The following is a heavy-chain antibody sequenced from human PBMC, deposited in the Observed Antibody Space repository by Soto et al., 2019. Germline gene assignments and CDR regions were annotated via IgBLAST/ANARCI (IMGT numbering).Heavy chain of an antibody. J-gene: IGHJ4*02. Sequence: PSATLSLTCTVSGFSISTYYWSWILQPPGKGLEWIAYIYYTGSTNYNPSLKSRVTLSADTSTNQFSLKLSSVTAADTAMYYCARVDSSGSYFDSWGQGTLVTVS. D-gene: IGHD3-22*01. CDR1: GFSISTYY. V-gene: IGHV4-59*01. CDR2: IYYTGST. CDR3: ARVDSSGSYFDS.